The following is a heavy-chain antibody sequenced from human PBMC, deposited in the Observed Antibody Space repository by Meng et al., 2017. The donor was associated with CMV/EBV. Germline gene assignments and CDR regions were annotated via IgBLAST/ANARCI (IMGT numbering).Heavy chain of an antibody. CDR2: INHSGST. V-gene: IGHV4-34*01. CDR3: ARQRSSGWLYYYYGMDV. D-gene: IGHD6-19*01. CDR1: GGSFSGYY. Sequence: ESLRLSCAVYGGSFSGYYWSWIRQPPGKGLEWIGEINHSGSTNYNPSLKSRVTISVDTSKNQFSLKLSSVTAADTAVYYCARQRSSGWLYYYYGMDVWGQGTTVTVSS. J-gene: IGHJ6*02.